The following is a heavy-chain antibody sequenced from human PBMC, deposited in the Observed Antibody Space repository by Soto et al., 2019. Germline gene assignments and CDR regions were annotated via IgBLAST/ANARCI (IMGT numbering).Heavy chain of an antibody. CDR3: AKDPEWELIFDY. Sequence: GGSLRLSCAASGFTFSSYGMHWVRQAPGKGLEWVAVISYDGSNKYYADSVKGRFTISRDNSKNTLYLQMNSLRAEDTAVYYCAKDPEWELIFDYWGQGTLVTVSS. V-gene: IGHV3-30*18. D-gene: IGHD1-26*01. J-gene: IGHJ4*02. CDR1: GFTFSSYG. CDR2: ISYDGSNK.